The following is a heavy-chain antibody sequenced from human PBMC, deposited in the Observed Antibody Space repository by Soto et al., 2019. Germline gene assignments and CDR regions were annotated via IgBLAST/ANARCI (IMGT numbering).Heavy chain of an antibody. CDR3: ARPPPDYYYGMDV. V-gene: IGHV5-51*01. J-gene: IGHJ6*02. CDR2: IYPGDSDT. CDR1: GYSFTSYW. Sequence: GESLKISCKGSGYSFTSYWIGWVRQMPGKGLEWMGIIYPGDSDTRYSPSFQGQVTISADKSISTAYLQWSSLKASDTAMYYCARPPPDYYYGMDVWGQGTTVTVSS.